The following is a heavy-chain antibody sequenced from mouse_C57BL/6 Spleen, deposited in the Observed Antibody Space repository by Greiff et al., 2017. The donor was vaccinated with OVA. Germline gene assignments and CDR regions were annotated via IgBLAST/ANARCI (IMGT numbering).Heavy chain of an antibody. CDR3: ARRWDDYAMDY. Sequence: QVQLQQPGAELVRPGSSVKLSCKASGYTFTSYWMHWVKQRPIQGLEWIGNIDPSDSETHYNQKFKDKATLTVDKSSSTAYMQLSSLTSEDSAVYYCARRWDDYAMDYWGQGTSVTVSS. D-gene: IGHD4-1*01. CDR2: IDPSDSET. CDR1: GYTFTSYW. J-gene: IGHJ4*01. V-gene: IGHV1-52*01.